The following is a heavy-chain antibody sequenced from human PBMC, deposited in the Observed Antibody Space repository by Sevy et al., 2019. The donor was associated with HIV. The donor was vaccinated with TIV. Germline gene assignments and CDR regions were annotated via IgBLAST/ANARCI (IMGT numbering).Heavy chain of an antibody. Sequence: ASVKVSCKASGYTFTNYDITWVRQATGQGLEWVGWMNPNSGDTGYAQKFQGRITMTRNTSISTVYLELSSLRSDDTAVYYCARRRTLLYISSSLPFDYWGQGSLVTVSS. V-gene: IGHV1-8*01. D-gene: IGHD6-6*01. CDR3: ARRRTLLYISSSLPFDY. CDR2: MNPNSGDT. J-gene: IGHJ4*02. CDR1: GYTFTNYD.